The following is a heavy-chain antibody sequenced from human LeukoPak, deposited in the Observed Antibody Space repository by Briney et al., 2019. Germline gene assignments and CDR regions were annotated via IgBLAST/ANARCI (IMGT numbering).Heavy chain of an antibody. J-gene: IGHJ4*02. CDR3: ARLGGYHDF. D-gene: IGHD1-26*01. V-gene: IGHV4-4*09. CDR2: IHATGGS. CDR1: GASIRNYY. Sequence: KPSQTLSLTFTVSGASIRNYYWSWIRQTPEKGLEWMGYIHATGGSNFSPSLKSRLTVSIDTSRNQLSLKLTSVTAADTAVYFCARLGGYHDFWGQGALVTVSS.